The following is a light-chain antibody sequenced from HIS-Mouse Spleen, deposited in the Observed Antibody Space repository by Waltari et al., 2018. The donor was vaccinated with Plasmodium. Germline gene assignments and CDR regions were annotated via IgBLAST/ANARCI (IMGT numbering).Light chain of an antibody. CDR1: ALPKKY. J-gene: IGLJ1*01. Sequence: SYELTHPPSVSVSPGQTARITCSGDALPKKYAYCYQQKSGQAPVLVIYEDSKRPSGIPERFSGSSSGTMATLTISGAQVEDEADYYCYSTDSSGYHYVFGTGTKVTVL. CDR3: YSTDSSGYHYV. V-gene: IGLV3-10*01. CDR2: EDS.